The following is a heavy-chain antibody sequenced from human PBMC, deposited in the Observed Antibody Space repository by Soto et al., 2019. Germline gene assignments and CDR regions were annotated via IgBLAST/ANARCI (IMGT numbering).Heavy chain of an antibody. CDR3: ASDRQYGDFSSYYFDY. CDR2: INPNSGGT. Sequence: ASVKVSCKASGYTFTGYYMHWVRQAPGQGLEWMGWINPNSGGTNYAQKFQGWVTMARDTSISTAYMELSRLRSDDTAVYYCASDRQYGDFSSYYFDYWGQGTLVTVSS. J-gene: IGHJ4*02. D-gene: IGHD4-17*01. CDR1: GYTFTGYY. V-gene: IGHV1-2*04.